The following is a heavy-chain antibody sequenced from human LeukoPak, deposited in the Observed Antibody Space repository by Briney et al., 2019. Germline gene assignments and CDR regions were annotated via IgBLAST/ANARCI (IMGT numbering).Heavy chain of an antibody. Sequence: GGSLRLSCAASGFSFSDAWMNWVRQAPGKGLEWVSVISSGGSIYYADSVKGRFTISRDNSKNTLYLQMNSLRAEDTAVYYCARGPFTMTTVSSVGHWGQGTLVIVSS. CDR2: ISSGGSI. V-gene: IGHV3-53*01. J-gene: IGHJ4*02. CDR3: ARGPFTMTTVSSVGH. D-gene: IGHD4-17*01. CDR1: GFSFSDAW.